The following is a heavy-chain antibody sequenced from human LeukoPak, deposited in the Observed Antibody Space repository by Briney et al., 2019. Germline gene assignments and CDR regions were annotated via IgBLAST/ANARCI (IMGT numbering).Heavy chain of an antibody. V-gene: IGHV1-2*02. CDR3: ARDAQFTVVVPAAKLNYMDV. J-gene: IGHJ6*03. Sequence: ASVKVSCKASGYLFTGYYIHWVRQAPGQGLEWMGWINPNNGGTNYAQKFEGRVNMTRDTSSTVYMEVRRLRSDDTAIYYCARDAQFTVVVPAAKLNYMDVWGKGTTVTVSS. CDR1: GYLFTGYY. D-gene: IGHD2-2*01. CDR2: INPNNGGT.